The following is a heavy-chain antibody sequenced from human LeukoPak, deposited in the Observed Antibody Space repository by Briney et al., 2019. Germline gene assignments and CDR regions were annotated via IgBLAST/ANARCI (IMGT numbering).Heavy chain of an antibody. CDR1: GGSISSYY. D-gene: IGHD3-22*01. CDR2: IYTSGST. Sequence: PSETLPLTCTVSGGSISSYYWSWIRQPAGKGLEWIGRIYTSGSTNYNPSLKSRVTMSVDTSKNQFSLKLSSVTAADTAVYYCARGSWYDSSGYYWTFDYWGQGTLVTVSS. V-gene: IGHV4-4*07. CDR3: ARGSWYDSSGYYWTFDY. J-gene: IGHJ4*02.